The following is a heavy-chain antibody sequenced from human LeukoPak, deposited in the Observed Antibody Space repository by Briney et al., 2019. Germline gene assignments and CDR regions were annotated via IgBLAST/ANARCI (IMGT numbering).Heavy chain of an antibody. D-gene: IGHD1-26*01. J-gene: IGHJ4*02. CDR3: ARRTMGATADY. Sequence: GGSLRLSCAASGFTFSDYYMSWIRQAPGKGLEWVSYISGNRSSSYTNYADSVKGRFTISRDNAKNSLYLQMNSLRAEDTAVYYCARRTMGATADYWGQGTLVTVSS. CDR1: GFTFSDYY. CDR2: ISGNRSSSYT. V-gene: IGHV3-11*06.